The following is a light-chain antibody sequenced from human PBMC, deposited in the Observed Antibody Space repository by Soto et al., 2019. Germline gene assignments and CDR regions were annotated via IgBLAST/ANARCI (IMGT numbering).Light chain of an antibody. V-gene: IGLV2-14*03. Sequence: QSVLTQPASVSGSPGQSITISCTGTMSDVGRYNYVSWYQQYPGKAPKAMIYDVSNRPSGVSNRFSGSKSGNTASLTISGLQAEDEADYYCNSYAGTSTPYIFGTGTKV. CDR2: DVS. CDR1: MSDVGRYNY. CDR3: NSYAGTSTPYI. J-gene: IGLJ1*01.